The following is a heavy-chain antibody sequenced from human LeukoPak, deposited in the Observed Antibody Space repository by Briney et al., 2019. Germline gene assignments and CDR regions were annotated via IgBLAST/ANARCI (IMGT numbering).Heavy chain of an antibody. J-gene: IGHJ4*02. CDR1: GYSFTTYW. Sequence: GESLRISCKGSGYSFTTYWIGWVRQMPGKGLEWMGIIYPGDSDTRYSPSFQGQVTISADKSISTAYLQWSSLKASDTAMYYCARHRSYYDSSGYLSDYWGQGTLVTVSS. CDR2: IYPGDSDT. D-gene: IGHD3-22*01. CDR3: ARHRSYYDSSGYLSDY. V-gene: IGHV5-51*01.